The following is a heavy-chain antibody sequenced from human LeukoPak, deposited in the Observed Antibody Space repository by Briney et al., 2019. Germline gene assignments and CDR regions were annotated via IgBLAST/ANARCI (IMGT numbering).Heavy chain of an antibody. CDR3: ARTRKQQLDDY. D-gene: IGHD6-13*01. J-gene: IGHJ4*02. Sequence: ASVKVSCKASGYTFAAYGISWVRQAPGQGLEWMGWISAYNGNTNYAQKLQGRVTMTTDTSTSTAYMELRSLRSDDTAVYYCARTRKQQLDDYWGQGTLVTVSS. V-gene: IGHV1-18*01. CDR2: ISAYNGNT. CDR1: GYTFAAYG.